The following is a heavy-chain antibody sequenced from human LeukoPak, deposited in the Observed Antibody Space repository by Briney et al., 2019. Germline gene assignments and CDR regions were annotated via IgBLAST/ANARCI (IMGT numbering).Heavy chain of an antibody. CDR2: IYYSGST. V-gene: IGHV4-59*13. Sequence: SETLSLTCTVSVASSRGNTGGGIGRPQGKGLEWIGYIYYSGSTNYNPSLKSRVTISVDTSKNQFSLKLSSVTAADTAVYYCARDQVKGYFDYWGQGTLVTVSS. J-gene: IGHJ4*02. CDR3: ARDQVKGYFDY. D-gene: IGHD2-21*01. CDR1: VASSRGNT.